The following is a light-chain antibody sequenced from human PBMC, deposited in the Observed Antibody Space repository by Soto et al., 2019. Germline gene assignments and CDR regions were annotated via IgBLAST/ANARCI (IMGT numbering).Light chain of an antibody. V-gene: IGLV2-11*01. CDR3: CSYAGSYTYL. J-gene: IGLJ3*02. CDR2: DVT. CDR1: SSDVGGYNY. Sequence: QSALTQPRSVSGPPGHSVTISCTGTSSDVGGYNYVSWYQQHPGKVPKLIIYDVTKRPSGVPDRFSGSKSGKTASLTISGLQAEDEADYYCCSYAGSYTYLFGGGTKLTVL.